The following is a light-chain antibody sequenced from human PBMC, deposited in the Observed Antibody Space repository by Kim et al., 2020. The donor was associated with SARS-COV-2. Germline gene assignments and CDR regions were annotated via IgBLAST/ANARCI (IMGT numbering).Light chain of an antibody. Sequence: QSALTQPASVSGSPGQSITISCTGTSSDVGGYNYVSWYQQHPGKAPKLMIYDVSNRPSGVSNRFSGSKSGNTASLTISGLQAEDEADYYCSSYTSSSTLVFGGGTQRTVL. CDR1: SSDVGGYNY. J-gene: IGLJ2*01. V-gene: IGLV2-14*03. CDR2: DVS. CDR3: SSYTSSSTLV.